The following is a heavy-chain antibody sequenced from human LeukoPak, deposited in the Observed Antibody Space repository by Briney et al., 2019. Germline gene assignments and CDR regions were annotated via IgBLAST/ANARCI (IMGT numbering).Heavy chain of an antibody. V-gene: IGHV4-39*01. D-gene: IGHD4-17*01. CDR3: ARHGSYGDYVFGY. CDR2: IYYSGST. Sequence: PSETLSLTCAVSGGSISSSSYYWGWIRQPPGKGLEWIGSIYYSGSTYYNPSLKSRVTISVDTSKNQFSLKLSSVTAADTAVYYCARHGSYGDYVFGYWGQGTLVTVSS. CDR1: GGSISSSSYY. J-gene: IGHJ4*02.